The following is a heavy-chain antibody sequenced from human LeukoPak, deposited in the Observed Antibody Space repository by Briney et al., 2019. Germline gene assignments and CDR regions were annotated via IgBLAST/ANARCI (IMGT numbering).Heavy chain of an antibody. V-gene: IGHV3-7*01. J-gene: IGHJ4*02. CDR3: ARDRGADRFDY. CDR1: GFTFSTYW. CDR2: TRQDGGEQ. D-gene: IGHD3-10*01. Sequence: GGSLRLSCAASGFTFSTYWMSWVRQAPGKAPEWVANTRQDGGEQYYMDSVKGRFTISRDNAKNSLYLEMISLRVEDTAVYYCARDRGADRFDYWGQGTQVTVSS.